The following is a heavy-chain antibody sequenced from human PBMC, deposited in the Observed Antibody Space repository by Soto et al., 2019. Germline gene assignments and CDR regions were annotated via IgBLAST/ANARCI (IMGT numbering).Heavy chain of an antibody. V-gene: IGHV4-38-2*02. J-gene: IGHJ4*02. D-gene: IGHD3-22*01. CDR2: IYHSGST. Sequence: ETLSLTCAVSGYSISSGYYWGWIRQPPGKGLEWIGSIYHSGSTYYNPSLKSRVTISVDTSKNQFSLKLSSVTAADTAVYYCAREDSGYYAVYYFDYWGQGTLVTVSS. CDR3: AREDSGYYAVYYFDY. CDR1: GYSISSGYY.